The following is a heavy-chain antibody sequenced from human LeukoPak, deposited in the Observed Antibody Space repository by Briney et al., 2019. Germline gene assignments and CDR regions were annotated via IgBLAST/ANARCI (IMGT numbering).Heavy chain of an antibody. J-gene: IGHJ4*02. CDR2: IYSGGST. D-gene: IGHD3-10*01. CDR3: ARDFEYGSGSYDY. V-gene: IGHV3-66*01. CDR1: GFTVSSNY. Sequence: GGSLRLSCAASGFTVSSNYMSWVRQAPGKGLEWVSVIYSGGSTYYADSVKGRFTISRDNSKNTLYLQMNSLRAEDTAVYYCARDFEYGSGSYDYWGQGTLVTVSS.